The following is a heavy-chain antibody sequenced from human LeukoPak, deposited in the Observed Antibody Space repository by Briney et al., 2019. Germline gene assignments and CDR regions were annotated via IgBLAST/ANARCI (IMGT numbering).Heavy chain of an antibody. J-gene: IGHJ4*02. CDR3: AREDRVGGSLDS. CDR1: GFSFSTHW. V-gene: IGHV3-7*01. CDR2: IRQDGIEK. Sequence: GGSLRLSCVPSGFSFSTHWMAWVRQAPGKGLEGVGNIRQDGIEKHSGDSTKGRFTISRDNARNSVYLQMNSLRVEDTAVYYCAREDRVGGSLDSWGQGTLVTVSS. D-gene: IGHD1-26*01.